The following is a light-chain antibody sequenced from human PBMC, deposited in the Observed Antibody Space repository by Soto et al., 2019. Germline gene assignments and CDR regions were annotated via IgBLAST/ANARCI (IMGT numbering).Light chain of an antibody. CDR2: GAS. Sequence: EIVLTQSPDTLSLSPGEGATLSCRASQSVSSSYLAWYQQKPGQAPRLLIYGASSRATGIPDRFSGSGSGTDFTLTISRLEPEDFAVYYCHQYDSWTFGQGTKVDIK. V-gene: IGKV3-20*01. CDR3: HQYDSWT. CDR1: QSVSSSY. J-gene: IGKJ1*01.